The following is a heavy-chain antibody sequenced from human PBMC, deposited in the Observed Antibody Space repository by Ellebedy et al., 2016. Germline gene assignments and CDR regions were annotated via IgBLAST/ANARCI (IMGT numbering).Heavy chain of an antibody. CDR3: RQGHYADL. D-gene: IGHD4-17*01. J-gene: IGHJ4*02. Sequence: GGSLRLXCTASGLNFNTFFMSWVRQAPGKGLEWVATISAGSDTTRLADSVKGRFTISRGSSKNSVYLRMNNLRVEDTAVYYCRQGHYADLWGQGTLVTVSS. CDR1: GLNFNTFF. CDR2: ISAGSDTT. V-gene: IGHV3-23*01.